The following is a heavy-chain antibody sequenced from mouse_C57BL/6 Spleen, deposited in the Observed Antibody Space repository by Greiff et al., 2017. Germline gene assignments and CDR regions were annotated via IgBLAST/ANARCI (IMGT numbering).Heavy chain of an antibody. J-gene: IGHJ2*01. CDR3: ARTYYYGVDY. D-gene: IGHD1-1*01. CDR2: IDPSDSYT. V-gene: IGHV1-59*01. CDR1: GYTFTSYW. Sequence: VQLQQPGAELVRPGTSVKLSCKASGYTFTSYWMHGVKQRPGQGLEWIGVIDPSDSYTNYNQKFKGKATLTVDTSSSTAYMQLSSLTSEDSAVYYCARTYYYGVDYWGQGTTLTVSS.